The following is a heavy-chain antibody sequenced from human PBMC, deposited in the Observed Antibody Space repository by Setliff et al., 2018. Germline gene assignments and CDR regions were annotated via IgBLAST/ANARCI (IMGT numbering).Heavy chain of an antibody. CDR2: ISPYNGVT. J-gene: IGHJ3*02. D-gene: IGHD2-15*01. CDR3: AISSLSICSGDTCPNAFDI. CDR1: GYILSSYG. Sequence: GASVKVSCKGSGYILSSYGISWVRQAPGQGLEWMGWISPYNGVTSYAQRFQGRVTMTTDTSTSAAYLELMSLRSDDTAVYYCAISSLSICSGDTCPNAFDIWGQGTMVTVSS. V-gene: IGHV1-18*01.